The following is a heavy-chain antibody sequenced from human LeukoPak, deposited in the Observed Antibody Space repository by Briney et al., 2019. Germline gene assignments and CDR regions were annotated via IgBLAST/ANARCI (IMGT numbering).Heavy chain of an antibody. CDR1: GFMFSSFW. CDR2: TNSDGSTT. J-gene: IGHJ4*02. CDR3: AKGGRFLEMGY. V-gene: IGHV3-74*01. Sequence: GGSLRLSCAASGFMFSSFWMHWVRQVPGKGLVWVSHTNSDGSTTDYADSVRGRFTISRDNAKNTLYLQMNSLRAEDTAVYYCAKGGRFLEMGYWGQGTLVTVSS. D-gene: IGHD3-3*01.